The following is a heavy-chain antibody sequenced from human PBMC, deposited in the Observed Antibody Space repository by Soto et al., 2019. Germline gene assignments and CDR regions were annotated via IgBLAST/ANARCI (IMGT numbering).Heavy chain of an antibody. CDR1: GYTFTSYV. CDR2: MNPNSGNT. D-gene: IGHD2-15*01. V-gene: IGHV1-8*01. Sequence: QVQLVQSGAEVKKPGASVKVSCKASGYTFTSYVINWVRQATGQGLEWMGWMNPNSGNTGYAQKFQGRVTMTRNTSISTAYMELSSLRSEDTAVYYCARGWVVAATPSTVTTGGGNDHWGQGTLVTVSS. CDR3: ARGWVVAATPSTVTTGGGNDH. J-gene: IGHJ4*02.